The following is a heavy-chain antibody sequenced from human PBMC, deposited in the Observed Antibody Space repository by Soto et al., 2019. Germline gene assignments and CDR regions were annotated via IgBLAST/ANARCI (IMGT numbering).Heavy chain of an antibody. CDR3: ARDRDGYNDFDY. Sequence: QVQLVQSGAEVKKPGSSVKVSCKASGGTFSSYTISWVRQAPGQGLEWMGRIIPILGIANYAQKFQGRVTITADKSTSTAYMELSSLRSEDTAVYYCARDRDGYNDFDYWGQGTLVTVPS. V-gene: IGHV1-69*08. J-gene: IGHJ4*02. CDR1: GGTFSSYT. D-gene: IGHD5-12*01. CDR2: IIPILGIA.